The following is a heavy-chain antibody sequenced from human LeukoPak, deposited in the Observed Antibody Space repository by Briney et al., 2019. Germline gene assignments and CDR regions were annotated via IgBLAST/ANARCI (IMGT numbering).Heavy chain of an antibody. Sequence: AGGSLRLSCAASRFTFSSYSMNWVRQAPGKGLEWVSSISSSSSYIHYADSVKGRFTISRDNAKNSLYLQMNSLRAEDTAVYYCARVYYCTNGVCPYYFDYWGQGTLVTVSS. CDR2: ISSSSSYI. J-gene: IGHJ4*02. D-gene: IGHD2-8*01. V-gene: IGHV3-21*01. CDR1: RFTFSSYS. CDR3: ARVYYCTNGVCPYYFDY.